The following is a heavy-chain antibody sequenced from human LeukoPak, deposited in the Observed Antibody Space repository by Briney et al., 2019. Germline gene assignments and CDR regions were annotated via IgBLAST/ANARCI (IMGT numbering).Heavy chain of an antibody. CDR3: PREPTNMIEGGGGDAFDI. D-gene: IGHD2-8*01. J-gene: IGHJ3*02. Sequence: GGSLRLSCAASGFTFSSYSMNWVRQAPGKGLEWVSSISSSSSYIYYADSVKGRFTISRDNAKNSLYLQMNSLRAEDTAVYYWPREPTNMIEGGGGDAFDIWGQGTMVTVSS. CDR1: GFTFSSYS. V-gene: IGHV3-21*01. CDR2: ISSSSSYI.